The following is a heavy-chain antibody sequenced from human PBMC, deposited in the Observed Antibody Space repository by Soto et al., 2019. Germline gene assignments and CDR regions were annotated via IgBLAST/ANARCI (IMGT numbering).Heavy chain of an antibody. CDR2: ISAYNGNT. CDR1: GYSFTIYG. Sequence: ASVKVSCKASGYSFTIYGISWVRQAPGQGLEWMGWISAYNGNTNYAQKLQGRVTMTTDTSTSTAYMELRSLRSDDTAVYYCARDVGTYYYDSSGLEDDAFDIWGQGTMGTVSS. J-gene: IGHJ3*02. CDR3: ARDVGTYYYDSSGLEDDAFDI. V-gene: IGHV1-18*01. D-gene: IGHD3-22*01.